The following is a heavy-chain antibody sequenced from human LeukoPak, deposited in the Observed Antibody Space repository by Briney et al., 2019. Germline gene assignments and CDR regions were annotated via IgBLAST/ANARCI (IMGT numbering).Heavy chain of an antibody. J-gene: IGHJ5*02. CDR2: IYPGGTT. D-gene: IGHD6-13*01. CDR1: NYSVSSAYY. Sequence: SETLSLTCAVSNYSVSSAYYWGWIRQPPGEGLEWIGTIYPGGTTYYNPSLGSRLTISIDASKNHFSLRLSSVTTADTAVYYCARLGWQQEAPQPYNWFDPWGQGTLVTVSS. V-gene: IGHV4-38-2*01. CDR3: ARLGWQQEAPQPYNWFDP.